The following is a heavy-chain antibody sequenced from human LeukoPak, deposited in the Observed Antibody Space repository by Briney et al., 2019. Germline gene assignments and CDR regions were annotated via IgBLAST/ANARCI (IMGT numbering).Heavy chain of an antibody. J-gene: IGHJ6*02. V-gene: IGHV3-9*01. CDR1: GFILMIMP. D-gene: IGHD2-15*01. Sequence: GGSLRLSCAVSGFILMIMPCTGSDKLQGRAWSGSQVTWGRDNLAYAASVKGRFTISRDNRKNLLHLQMNSLRPDDSAVYYCVKDLGSAITSALALDVWGQGTTVTVSS. CDR2: TWGRDNL. CDR3: VKDLGSAITSALALDV.